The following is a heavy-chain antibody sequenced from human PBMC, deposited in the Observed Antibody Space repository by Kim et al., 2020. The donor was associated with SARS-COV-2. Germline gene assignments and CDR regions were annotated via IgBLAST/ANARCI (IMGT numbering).Heavy chain of an antibody. D-gene: IGHD3-22*01. J-gene: IGHJ3*02. CDR3: ARQLRITMLVVLHYAFDI. CDR2: INPNSGGP. V-gene: IGHV1-2*02. Sequence: ASVKVSCKASGYTFTDSYIHWVRQAPGQGLAWMGWINPNSGGPYYAQKFQGRVTMTRDTSISTAYMELSSLRSDDTAVYYCARQLRITMLVVLHYAFDIWGQGTTVTVSS. CDR1: GYTFTDSY.